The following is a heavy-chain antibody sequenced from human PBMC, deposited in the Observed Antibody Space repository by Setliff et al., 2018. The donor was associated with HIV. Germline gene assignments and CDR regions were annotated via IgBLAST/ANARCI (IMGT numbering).Heavy chain of an antibody. Sequence: SETLSLTCAVSSASTSNYHWSWIRQTPGKGLEWIGSIYTSGTTNYNPSLEGRITTSVDLSKNHFSLNLHSVTAADTAVYYCAIGDEYPGVFQSWGQGKVVTVSS. CDR1: SASTSNYH. CDR2: IYTSGTT. V-gene: IGHV4-4*09. J-gene: IGHJ5*02. D-gene: IGHD2-2*01. CDR3: AIGDEYPGVFQS.